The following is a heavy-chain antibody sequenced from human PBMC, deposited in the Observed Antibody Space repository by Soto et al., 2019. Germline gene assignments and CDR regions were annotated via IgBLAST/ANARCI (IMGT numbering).Heavy chain of an antibody. CDR1: GGSINNYY. J-gene: IGHJ4*02. Sequence: PSETLSLTCTVSGGSINNYYWSWIRQPPGKGLEWIGYIYDSGSTNYNPSLKSRVTMSVDTSKNQFSLKLNSVTAADTAVYYCARVRDGYTFGPVDYWGQGTLVTVSS. V-gene: IGHV4-59*01. CDR3: ARVRDGYTFGPVDY. CDR2: IYDSGST. D-gene: IGHD5-18*01.